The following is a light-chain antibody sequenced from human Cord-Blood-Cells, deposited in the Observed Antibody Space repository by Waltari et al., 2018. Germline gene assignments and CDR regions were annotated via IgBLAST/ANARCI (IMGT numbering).Light chain of an antibody. J-gene: IGKJ4*01. V-gene: IGKV1-39*01. CDR1: QSISSY. CDR2: AAS. CDR3: QQSYSTPLT. Sequence: DIQMTQSPSSLSASVGDRVTITCRASQSISSYLNWYQQKPGKAPKLLIYAASSLQSGVPSRFSGSVSGTDFTLTISRLQPEDFATYDCQQSYSTPLTFGGGTKVEIK.